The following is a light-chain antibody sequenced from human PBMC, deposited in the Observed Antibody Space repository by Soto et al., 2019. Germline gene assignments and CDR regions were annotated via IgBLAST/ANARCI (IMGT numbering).Light chain of an antibody. J-gene: IGLJ2*01. CDR1: SSNIGSNT. CDR3: AAWDDIMKGVL. V-gene: IGLV1-44*01. CDR2: SYN. Sequence: QSVLTQPPSASGTPGQRVIISCSGSSSNIGSNTVNWYQQIPGTAPKLLIYSYNQRPSGVPDRFSGSKSDTSASLAISGIESEDEAEYYCAAWDDIMKGVLFGGGTKLTVL.